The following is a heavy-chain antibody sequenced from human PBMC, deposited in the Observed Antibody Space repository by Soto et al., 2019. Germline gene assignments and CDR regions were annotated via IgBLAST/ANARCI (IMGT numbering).Heavy chain of an antibody. V-gene: IGHV1-2*02. CDR3: AREAYYSSFGYATNPNWFDP. CDR2: INSSNGGT. Sequence: ASVKVSCKASGYSFSHFFMHWVRQVPGQGLEWMGWINSSNGGTKYSQKFQGRLTLTTDTSTNIAYMELSRLTSDDTAIYYCAREAYYSSFGYATNPNWFDPWGQGTLVTVSS. J-gene: IGHJ5*02. CDR1: GYSFSHFF. D-gene: IGHD2-2*03.